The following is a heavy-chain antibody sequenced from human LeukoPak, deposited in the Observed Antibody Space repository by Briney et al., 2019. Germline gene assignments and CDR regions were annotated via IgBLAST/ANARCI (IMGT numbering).Heavy chain of an antibody. V-gene: IGHV4-39*07. CDR1: GGSISSSSYY. CDR2: IYYSGST. J-gene: IGHJ4*02. CDR3: ARVCGYSGYDYRYGRSARKPAGQYYFDY. D-gene: IGHD5-12*01. Sequence: PSETLSLTCTVSGGSISSSSYYWGWIRQPPGKGLEWIGSIYYSGSTYYNPSLKSRVTISVDTSKNQFSLKLSSVTAADTAVYYCARVCGYSGYDYRYGRSARKPAGQYYFDYWGQGTLVTVSS.